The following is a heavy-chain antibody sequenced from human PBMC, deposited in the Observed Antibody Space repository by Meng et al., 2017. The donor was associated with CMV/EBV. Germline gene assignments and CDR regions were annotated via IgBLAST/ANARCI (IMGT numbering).Heavy chain of an antibody. D-gene: IGHD1-7*01. CDR3: AKSSEQNWNYGGWYFDL. CDR1: GGSISSYY. V-gene: IGHV4-4*07. J-gene: IGHJ2*01. CDR2: IYTSGST. Sequence: QVQLQESVPGLVKPSETLSLTCTVSGGSISSYYWSWIRQPAGKGLEWIGRIYTSGSTNYNPSLKSRVTMSVDTSKNQFSLKLSSVTAADTAVYYCAKSSEQNWNYGGWYFDLWGRGTLVTVSS.